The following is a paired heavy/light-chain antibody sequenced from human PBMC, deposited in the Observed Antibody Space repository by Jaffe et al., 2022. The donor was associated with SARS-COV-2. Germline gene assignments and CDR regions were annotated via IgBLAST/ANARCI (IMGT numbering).Light chain of an antibody. CDR2: KVS. CDR3: MQATHLRT. CDR1: QSLLHSDGNTY. Sequence: DIVLTQTPLSSPVTLGQPASISCRSSQSLLHSDGNTYLSWHQQRPGQPPRLLIYKVSNRFSGVPDRFSGSGAGTDFTLKISRVEAEDVGVYYCMQATHLRTFGQGTKVEI. V-gene: IGKV2-24*01. J-gene: IGKJ1*01.
Heavy chain of an antibody. CDR1: GFSFSNYE. CDR3: AYLPGRCSGDMCHHY. Sequence: EVQLVESGGGLVQPGGSLRLSCVGSGFSFSNYEMNWVRQAPGKGLEWVSYIRSGATAIYYADSVKGRFTISRDDPKRSLYLQMDSLRVEDTAIYYCAYLPGRCSGDMCHHYWGQGTLVTVST. D-gene: IGHD2-15*01. V-gene: IGHV3-48*03. CDR2: IRSGATAI. J-gene: IGHJ4*02.